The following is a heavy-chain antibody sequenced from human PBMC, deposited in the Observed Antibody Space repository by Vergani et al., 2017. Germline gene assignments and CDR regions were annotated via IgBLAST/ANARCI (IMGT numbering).Heavy chain of an antibody. Sequence: EVQLLESGGGLVQRGGSLRLSCAASGFIFSSYAMSWVLQAPGKGLEWVSGISGSDGSTYYADSVKGRFTISRDNSKNTLYLQMNSLRAEDTAVYYCAKSLLLEWLYGGAGFDPWGQGTLVTVSS. V-gene: IGHV3-23*01. CDR1: GFIFSSYA. CDR2: ISGSDGST. J-gene: IGHJ5*02. D-gene: IGHD3-3*01. CDR3: AKSLLLEWLYGGAGFDP.